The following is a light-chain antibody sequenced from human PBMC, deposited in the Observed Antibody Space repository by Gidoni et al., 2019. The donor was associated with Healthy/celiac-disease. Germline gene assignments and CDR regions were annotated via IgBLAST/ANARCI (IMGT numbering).Light chain of an antibody. CDR2: EAY. Sequence: EIVLTQSPATLSLSPGERATLSCRASQSVSSYLAWYQQKPGQAPRLLIYEAYNRATGIPARFSGSGSGTDFTITISSLEPEDFAVYYCQQRSNWPLTFGGGTKVEIK. V-gene: IGKV3-11*01. CDR1: QSVSSY. J-gene: IGKJ4*01. CDR3: QQRSNWPLT.